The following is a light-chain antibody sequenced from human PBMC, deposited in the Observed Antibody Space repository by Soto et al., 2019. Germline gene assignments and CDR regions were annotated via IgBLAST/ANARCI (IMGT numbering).Light chain of an antibody. CDR2: EVA. J-gene: IGLJ2*01. V-gene: IGLV2-23*02. Sequence: QSVLTQPASVSGSPGQSITISCTGTSTDPATYDLVSWYQQHPGKAPQLIIYEVAKRPSGVSARFSGSQSGDTASLIISGLQAADEAYYYCCSRLFGGGTKLTVL. CDR1: STDPATYDL. CDR3: CSRL.